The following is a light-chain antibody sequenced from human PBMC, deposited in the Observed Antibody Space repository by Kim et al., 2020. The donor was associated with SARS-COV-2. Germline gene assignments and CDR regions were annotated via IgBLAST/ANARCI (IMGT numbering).Light chain of an antibody. V-gene: IGKV3-11*01. J-gene: IGKJ1*01. Sequence: EIVLTQSPVTLSLSPGERVTLSCRASQTISRYLAWFQQKPGQPPRLLISDSSNRATGIPARFSGSGSGTDFTLTISSLEPEDFAVYYCQQRSNWPWTFGRGTKVDIK. CDR2: DSS. CDR1: QTISRY. CDR3: QQRSNWPWT.